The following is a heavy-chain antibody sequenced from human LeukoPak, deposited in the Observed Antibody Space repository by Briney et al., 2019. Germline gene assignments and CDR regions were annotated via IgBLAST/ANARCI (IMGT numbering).Heavy chain of an antibody. V-gene: IGHV1-18*01. CDR3: ARRTQGYYYYGLDV. CDR1: GYTFTSKG. Sequence: ASVKVSCKPSGYTFTSKGLSWVRQVPGQGLEWMGWISTYSGNKNYAQNLQDRLTMTTDTSTSTAYMELRSLRSDDTAVYYCARRTQGYYYYGLDVWGQGTTVTVSS. CDR2: ISTYSGNK. J-gene: IGHJ6*02.